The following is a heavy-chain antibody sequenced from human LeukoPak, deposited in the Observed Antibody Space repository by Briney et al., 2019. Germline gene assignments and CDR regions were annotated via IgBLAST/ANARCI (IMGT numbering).Heavy chain of an antibody. V-gene: IGHV3-21*01. CDR1: GFTFSSYS. Sequence: GGSLRLSCAASGFTFSSYSMNWVRQAPGKGLEWVSSISSISTYISYADSVKGRFTISGDTAKNSLYLQMNSLRAEDTAVYYCARQRYGDYSSDYWGQGTLVTVSS. J-gene: IGHJ4*02. D-gene: IGHD4-17*01. CDR3: ARQRYGDYSSDY. CDR2: ISSISTYI.